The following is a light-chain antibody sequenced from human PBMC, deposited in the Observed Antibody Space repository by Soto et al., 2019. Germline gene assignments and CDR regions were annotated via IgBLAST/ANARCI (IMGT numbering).Light chain of an antibody. V-gene: IGKV1-39*01. CDR2: AAS. CDR3: QRSYRSIS. CDR1: QSISTY. J-gene: IGKJ5*01. Sequence: DIQMTQSPSSLFASVGDRVTITCRASQSISTYLNWYQQRPGKAPRLLIYAASSLQSGVPSRFSGSGSGTDFTLTISSLQPEVFATYYCQRSYRSISFGQGTRLEMK.